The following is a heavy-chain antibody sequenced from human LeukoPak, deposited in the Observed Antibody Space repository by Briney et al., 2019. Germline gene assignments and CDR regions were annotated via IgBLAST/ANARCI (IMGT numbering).Heavy chain of an antibody. J-gene: IGHJ4*02. CDR3: AKDHRPFSSAVAGILGY. D-gene: IGHD6-19*01. Sequence: GGSLRLSGAASGFSFVTYAMGWVRQVPGKGLEWVSGISSTGTTTYYADSVKGRFTISRDTSKNTLFLQLNSLRAEDTAVYYCAKDHRPFSSAVAGILGYWGQGTLVTVSS. CDR1: GFSFVTYA. V-gene: IGHV3-23*01. CDR2: ISSTGTTT.